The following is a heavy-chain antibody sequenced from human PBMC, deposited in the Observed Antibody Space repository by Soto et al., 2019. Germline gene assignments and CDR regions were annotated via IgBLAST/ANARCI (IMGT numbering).Heavy chain of an antibody. J-gene: IGHJ4*02. CDR3: ARDHRFGDNWAFDY. D-gene: IGHD3-16*02. CDR2: IIPILGIA. Sequence: SVKVSCKASGGTFSSYTISWVRQAPGQGLEWMGRIIPILGIANYAQKFQGRVTITADKSTSTAYMELSSLRSEDTAVYYCARDHRFGDNWAFDYWGQGALVTVSS. CDR1: GGTFSSYT. V-gene: IGHV1-69*04.